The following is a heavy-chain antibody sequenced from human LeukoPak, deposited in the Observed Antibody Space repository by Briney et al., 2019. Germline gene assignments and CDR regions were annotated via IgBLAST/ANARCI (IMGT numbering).Heavy chain of an antibody. V-gene: IGHV4-59*02. CDR1: GDSVTTYY. Sequence: KPSETLSLTCTVSGDSVTTYYWSWIRQPPGKGLEWLGYVYYSGSATYNPSLKSRVTISVATSKNQFSLRLGSVTAADTAVYYCARDGSNWSNDYYHGVDVWGQGTTVTVSS. CDR2: VYYSGSA. J-gene: IGHJ6*02. D-gene: IGHD4-11*01. CDR3: ARDGSNWSNDYYHGVDV.